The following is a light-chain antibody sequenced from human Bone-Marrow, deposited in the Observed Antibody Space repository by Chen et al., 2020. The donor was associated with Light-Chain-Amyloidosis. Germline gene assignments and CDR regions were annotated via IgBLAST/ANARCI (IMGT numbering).Light chain of an antibody. Sequence: EILLTQSPATLSLSPGDRATLSCRANQSVSNKLAWYQQIRGQAPRLLIYDASNKAAGVPARFSGSGYGTDFTLTISNLEPEDFAVYYCHQRSRWPYTFGRGT. CDR3: HQRSRWPYT. V-gene: IGKV3-11*01. CDR2: DAS. J-gene: IGKJ2*01. CDR1: QSVSNK.